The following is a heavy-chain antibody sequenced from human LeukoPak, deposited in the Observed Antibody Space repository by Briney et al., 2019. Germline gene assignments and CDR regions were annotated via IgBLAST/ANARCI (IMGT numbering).Heavy chain of an antibody. CDR1: GGSISSYY. V-gene: IGHV4-59*01. J-gene: IGHJ6*03. CDR2: IYYSGST. Sequence: SETLSLTCTVSGGSISSYYWSWIRQPPGKGLEWIGYIYYSGSTNYSPSLKSRVTISVDTSKNQFSLKLSSVTAADTAVYYCARGYGSGNTKSYYYYMDVWGKGTTVTISS. CDR3: ARGYGSGNTKSYYYYMDV. D-gene: IGHD3-10*01.